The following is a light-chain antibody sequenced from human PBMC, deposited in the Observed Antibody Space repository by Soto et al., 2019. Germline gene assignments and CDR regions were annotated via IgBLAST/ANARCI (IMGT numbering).Light chain of an antibody. CDR3: QQYGSSGT. J-gene: IGKJ1*01. V-gene: IGKV3-20*01. CDR2: GAS. Sequence: EIVLTQSPGTLSLSPVERATLSCRASHSVTSDYLAWYQQKPGQAPRLLISGASRRATGIPDRFSGSGSGTDFTLTISRLEPEDFAVYYCQQYGSSGTFGQGTKVDIK. CDR1: HSVTSDY.